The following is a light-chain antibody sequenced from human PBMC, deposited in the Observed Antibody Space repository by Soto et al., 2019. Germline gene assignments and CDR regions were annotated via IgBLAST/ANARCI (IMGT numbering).Light chain of an antibody. CDR2: SAS. CDR1: QRISTF. CDR3: QQSYNTPLT. V-gene: IGKV1-39*01. J-gene: IGKJ5*01. Sequence: DIQMTQSPSSLSAFVGDSVTITCHASQRISTFLNWYHQKPGKAPKLLIYSASYLQSGVPSRFSGSGSGTDFTLTISSLQPEDFATYYCQQSYNTPLTFGGGTRLEIK.